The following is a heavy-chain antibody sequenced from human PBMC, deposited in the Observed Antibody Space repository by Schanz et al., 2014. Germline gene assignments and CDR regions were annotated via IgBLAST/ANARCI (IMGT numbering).Heavy chain of an antibody. CDR3: ARVQGDMVTGAEYYYGMDV. CDR2: ISTSNGNT. D-gene: IGHD3-9*01. Sequence: QVQVVQSGAEVKKPGASVKVSCKASGYTFTDYGVIWVRQAPGQGLEWMGWISTSNGNTNYIQKLKGRVTMTRATYTSTSYLGLKSMSADDTAIYYCARVQGDMVTGAEYYYGMDVWGKGTTVTVSS. V-gene: IGHV1-18*01. J-gene: IGHJ6*04. CDR1: GYTFTDYG.